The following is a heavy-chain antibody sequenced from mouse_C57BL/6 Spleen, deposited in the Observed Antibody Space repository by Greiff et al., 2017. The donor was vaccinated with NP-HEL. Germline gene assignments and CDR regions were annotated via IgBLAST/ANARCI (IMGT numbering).Heavy chain of an antibody. CDR3: ARSYYGSRDAMDY. J-gene: IGHJ4*01. V-gene: IGHV14-3*01. CDR2: IDPANGNT. D-gene: IGHD1-1*01. CDR1: GFNIKNTY. Sequence: EVQLVESVAELVRPGASVKLSCTASGFNIKNTYMHWVKQRPEQGLEWIGRIDPANGNTKYAPKFQGKATITADTSSNTAYLQLSSLTAEDTAIYYCARSYYGSRDAMDYWGQGTSVTVSS.